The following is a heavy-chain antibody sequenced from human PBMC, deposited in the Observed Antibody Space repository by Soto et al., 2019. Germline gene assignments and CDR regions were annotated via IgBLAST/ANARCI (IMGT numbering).Heavy chain of an antibody. CDR2: ISAYNGNT. Sequence: ASVKVSCKASGYTFTRYGISWVRQAPGQVLEWIGWISAYNGNTNYAQKLQGRVTMTTDTSTSTAYMELRSLRSDDTAVYYCARDSPDYDFWSGYYREDYYYYGMDVWVQGSTVIVSS. J-gene: IGHJ6*02. D-gene: IGHD3-3*01. V-gene: IGHV1-18*04. CDR3: ARDSPDYDFWSGYYREDYYYYGMDV. CDR1: GYTFTRYG.